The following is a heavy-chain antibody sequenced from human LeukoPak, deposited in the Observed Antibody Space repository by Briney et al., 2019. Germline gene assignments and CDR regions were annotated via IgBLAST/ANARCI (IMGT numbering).Heavy chain of an antibody. CDR3: VRETIGTGWSPGY. Sequence: PGGSLRLSCAASGFSIRSYGMTWVRQAPGKGLEWVSSISGTSTYIFYADSLRGRFTLSRDNAKNSLYLQLNSLRAEDTAIYYCVRETIGTGWSPGYWGQGTLVTVSS. CDR2: ISGTSTYI. V-gene: IGHV3-21*01. D-gene: IGHD1/OR15-1a*01. J-gene: IGHJ4*02. CDR1: GFSIRSYG.